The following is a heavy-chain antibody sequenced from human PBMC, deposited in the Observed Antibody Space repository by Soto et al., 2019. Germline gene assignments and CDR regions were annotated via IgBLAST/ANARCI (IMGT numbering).Heavy chain of an antibody. J-gene: IGHJ4*02. Sequence: GGSLRLSCAASGFTFSNAWMNWVRQAPGKGLEWVGRIKSKTDGGTTDYAAPVKGRLTISRDDSKNTLYLKMNSLKTEDTAVYYCTTGLVTTAEYDQIDYWGQGTLVTVSS. CDR3: TTGLVTTAEYDQIDY. V-gene: IGHV3-15*07. CDR1: GFTFSNAW. CDR2: IKSKTDGGTT. D-gene: IGHD1-1*01.